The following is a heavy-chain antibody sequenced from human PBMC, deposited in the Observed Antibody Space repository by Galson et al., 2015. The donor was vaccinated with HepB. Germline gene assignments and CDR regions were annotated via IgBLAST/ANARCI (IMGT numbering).Heavy chain of an antibody. CDR3: ARGGWLRLLDY. D-gene: IGHD5-12*01. V-gene: IGHV4-34*01. CDR2: INHSGST. CDR1: GGSFSGYY. J-gene: IGHJ4*02. Sequence: LSLTCAVYGGSFSGYYWSWIRQPPGKGLEWIGEINHSGSTNYNPSLKSRVTISVDTSKNQFSLKLSSVTAADTAVYYCARGGWLRLLDYWGQGTLVTVSS.